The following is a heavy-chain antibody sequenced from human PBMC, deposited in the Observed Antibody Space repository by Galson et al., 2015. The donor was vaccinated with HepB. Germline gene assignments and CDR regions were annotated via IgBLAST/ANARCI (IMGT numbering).Heavy chain of an antibody. Sequence: SCKASGYTFTSYAMHWVRQAPGQRLEWMGWINAGNGNTKYSQKFQGRVTITRDTSASTAYMELSSLRSEDTAVYYCARGSRVLLWFGELFPLDCWGQGTLVTVSA. V-gene: IGHV1-3*01. J-gene: IGHJ4*02. CDR3: ARGSRVLLWFGELFPLDC. D-gene: IGHD3-10*01. CDR1: GYTFTSYA. CDR2: INAGNGNT.